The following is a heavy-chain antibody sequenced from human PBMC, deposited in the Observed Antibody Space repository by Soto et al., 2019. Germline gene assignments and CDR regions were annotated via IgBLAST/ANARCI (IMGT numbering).Heavy chain of an antibody. CDR3: ARDVSGRSYSSYFDY. CDR2: ISAYNGNT. Sequence: GASVKVSCKASGYTFTSYGISWVRQAPGQGLEWMGWISAYNGNTNYAQKLQGRVTMTTDTSTSTAYMELRSLRSDDTAVYYCARDVSGRSYSSYFDYWGQGTLVTVSS. V-gene: IGHV1-18*01. CDR1: GYTFTSYG. D-gene: IGHD3-10*01. J-gene: IGHJ4*02.